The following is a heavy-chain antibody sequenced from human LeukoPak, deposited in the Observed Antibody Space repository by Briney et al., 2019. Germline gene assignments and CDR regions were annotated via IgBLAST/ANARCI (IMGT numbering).Heavy chain of an antibody. CDR3: ARGSSNIAGRNNCCDP. CDR1: GFTFSSYS. Sequence: GGSLRPSCAASGFTFSSYSMNWVRQAPGKGLEWVSSISTSSSYINYADSVKGRFTISRDNAKNSLYLQRNRRRAEDTAVYDCARGSSNIAGRNNCCDPWGQGTLVSVSS. J-gene: IGHJ5*02. CDR2: ISTSSSYI. D-gene: IGHD6-6*01. V-gene: IGHV3-21*01.